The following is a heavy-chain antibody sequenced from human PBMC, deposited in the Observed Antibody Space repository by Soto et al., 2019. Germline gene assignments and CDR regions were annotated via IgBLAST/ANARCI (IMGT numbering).Heavy chain of an antibody. Sequence: QITLKESGPPLVKPTQPLTLTCTFSGFSLSSTRMAVGWIRQPPGKALEWLALIYLDDDKRYSPFLKSRLTITKDTSKNQVVLTMSNMDPVDTARYYCAHIVVAGLGYYFDYWGQGTLVTVSS. CDR2: IYLDDDK. CDR3: AHIVVAGLGYYFDY. V-gene: IGHV2-5*02. CDR1: GFSLSSTRMA. J-gene: IGHJ4*02. D-gene: IGHD6-19*01.